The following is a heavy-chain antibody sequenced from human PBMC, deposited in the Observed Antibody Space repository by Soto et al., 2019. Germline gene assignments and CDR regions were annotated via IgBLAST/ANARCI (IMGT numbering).Heavy chain of an antibody. CDR1: GFTFSSYG. CDR3: ARDQYSSSPYYFGY. V-gene: IGHV3-33*01. Sequence: HPGGSLRLSCAASGFTFSSYGMHWVRQAPGKGLEWVAVIWYDGSNKYYADSVKGRFTISRDNSKNTLYLQMNSLRAEDTAVYYCARDQYSSSPYYFGYWGQGTLVTVSS. CDR2: IWYDGSNK. D-gene: IGHD6-13*01. J-gene: IGHJ4*02.